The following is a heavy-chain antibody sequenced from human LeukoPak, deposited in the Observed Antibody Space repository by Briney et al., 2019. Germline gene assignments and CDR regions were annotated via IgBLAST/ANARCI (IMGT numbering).Heavy chain of an antibody. CDR2: INSDGSYA. CDR1: GFTFSSYW. V-gene: IGHV3-74*01. D-gene: IGHD6-19*01. Sequence: PGGSLRLSCAASGFTFSSYWMHLVRQAPGKGLVWVSRINSDGSYASYADSVKGRFAISRDSAKNTLYLQMNSLRAEDTAVYYCARGYGSGWGQGTLVTVSS. CDR3: ARGYGSG. J-gene: IGHJ4*02.